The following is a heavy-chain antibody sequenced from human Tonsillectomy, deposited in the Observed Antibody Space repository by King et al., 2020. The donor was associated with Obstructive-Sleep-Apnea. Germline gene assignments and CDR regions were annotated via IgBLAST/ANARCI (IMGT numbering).Heavy chain of an antibody. CDR1: GFSFSNYG. Sequence: VQLVESGGGVVQPGRSLRLFCAASGFSFSNYGMHWVRQAPGKGLEWVAFARFDGNNKYYADSVKGRFTISRDNFKNAQYLQMNGLRAEDTAIYYCAKGGEGTHYASESGIDFWGQGTVVTVAS. CDR3: AKGGEGTHYASESGIDF. CDR2: ARFDGNNK. J-gene: IGHJ4*02. D-gene: IGHD3-10*01. V-gene: IGHV3-30*02.